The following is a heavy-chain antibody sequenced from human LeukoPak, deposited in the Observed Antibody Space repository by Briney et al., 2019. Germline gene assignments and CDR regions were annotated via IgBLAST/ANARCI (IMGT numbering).Heavy chain of an antibody. J-gene: IGHJ3*02. CDR2: IYTGGNT. CDR3: ARVEYSTSSGAFDI. Sequence: QPGGSLRLSCAASGFTVSTNYMTWVRQAPGKGLEWVSVIYTGGNTYYADSVKGRFAISRDNSKNALYLQMNTLRAEDTAVYYCARVEYSTSSGAFDIWGQGTLVTVSS. V-gene: IGHV3-53*01. D-gene: IGHD6-13*01. CDR1: GFTVSTNY.